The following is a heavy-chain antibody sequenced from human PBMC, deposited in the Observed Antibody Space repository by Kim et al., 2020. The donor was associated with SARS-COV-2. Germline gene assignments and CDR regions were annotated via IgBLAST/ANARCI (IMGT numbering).Heavy chain of an antibody. CDR2: INTNTGNP. D-gene: IGHD3-3*01. J-gene: IGHJ6*03. CDR1: GYTFTNYA. Sequence: ASVKVSCKASGYTFTNYAMNWVRQAPGQGLEWMGWINTNTGNPTYAQGFTGRFVFSLDTSVSTAYLQISSLKAEDTAVYYCARDHVTIFGGINYYYYMYVWGKGTTVTVS. V-gene: IGHV7-4-1*02. CDR3: ARDHVTIFGGINYYYYMYV.